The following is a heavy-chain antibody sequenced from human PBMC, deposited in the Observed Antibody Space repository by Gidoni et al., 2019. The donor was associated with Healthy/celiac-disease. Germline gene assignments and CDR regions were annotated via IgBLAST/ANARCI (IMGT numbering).Heavy chain of an antibody. D-gene: IGHD3-3*01. J-gene: IGHJ5*02. CDR2: INHSGST. V-gene: IGHV4-34*01. CDR1: GGSFRGYY. Sequence: QVQLQQWGAGLLKPSETLSLTCAVYGGSFRGYYWSWIRQPPGKGLEWIGEINHSGSTNYNPSLKSRVTISVDTSKNQFSLKLSSVTAADTAVYYCAREHSLRFLTSYNWFDHWGQGTLVTVSS. CDR3: AREHSLRFLTSYNWFDH.